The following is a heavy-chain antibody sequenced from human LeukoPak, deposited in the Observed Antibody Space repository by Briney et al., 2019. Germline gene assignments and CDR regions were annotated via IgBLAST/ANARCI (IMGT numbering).Heavy chain of an antibody. V-gene: IGHV3-74*01. CDR3: ARGRFLEWLLPDD. J-gene: IGHJ4*02. CDR1: GFTFSSYW. D-gene: IGHD3-3*01. Sequence: PGGSLRLSCAASGFTFSSYWMHWVRQAPGKGLVWVSRINSDGSSTSYADSVKGRLTISRDNAKNTLYLQMNSLRAEDTAVYYGARGRFLEWLLPDDWGQGTLVTVSS. CDR2: INSDGSST.